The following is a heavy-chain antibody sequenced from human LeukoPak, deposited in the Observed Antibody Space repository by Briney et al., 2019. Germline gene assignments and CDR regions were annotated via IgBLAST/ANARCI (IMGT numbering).Heavy chain of an antibody. CDR3: GRVERNYGSGSYYGYDY. D-gene: IGHD3-10*01. J-gene: IGHJ4*02. Sequence: SETLSLTCTVSGGSISSYYWSWIRQPPGKGLEWIGYIYYSGSTNYNPSLKSRVTISVDTSKSQFSLKLSSVTAADTAVYYCGRVERNYGSGSYYGYDYWGQGTLVTVSS. V-gene: IGHV4-59*01. CDR1: GGSISSYY. CDR2: IYYSGST.